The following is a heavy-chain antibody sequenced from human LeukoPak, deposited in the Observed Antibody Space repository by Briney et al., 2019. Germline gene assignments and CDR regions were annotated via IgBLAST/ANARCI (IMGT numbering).Heavy chain of an antibody. D-gene: IGHD4-17*01. Sequence: SETLSLTCAVYGGSFSGYYWSWIRQPPGKGLEWIGEINHSGSTNYNPSLKSRVTISVDTSKNQFSLKLSSVTAADTVVYYCARLRSPDYWGQGTLVTVSS. CDR1: GGSFSGYY. J-gene: IGHJ4*02. CDR3: ARLRSPDY. V-gene: IGHV4-34*01. CDR2: INHSGST.